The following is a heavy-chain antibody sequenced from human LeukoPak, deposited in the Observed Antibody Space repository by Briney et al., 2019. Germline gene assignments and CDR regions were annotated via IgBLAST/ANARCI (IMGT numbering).Heavy chain of an antibody. Sequence: RTGGSLRLSCAASGFTFSSYGMHWVRQAPGKGLEWVAFIRYDGSNKYYADSVKGRFTISRDNSKNTLYLQMNSLRVEDTAVYYCAKKYSTGLDPWGQGTLVTVSS. D-gene: IGHD1-26*01. CDR3: AKKYSTGLDP. CDR2: IRYDGSNK. J-gene: IGHJ5*02. CDR1: GFTFSSYG. V-gene: IGHV3-30*02.